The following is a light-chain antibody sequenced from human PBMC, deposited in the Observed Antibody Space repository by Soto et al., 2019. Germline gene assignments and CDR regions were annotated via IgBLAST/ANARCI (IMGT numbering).Light chain of an antibody. J-gene: IGKJ4*02. CDR1: QSVSSY. CDR2: DAS. Sequence: EIVLTQSPATLSLSPGERATLSCRASQSVSSYLAWYQQKPGQAPRLLIYDASNRATGIPARFSGSGSGTDFTLTISSLEPEDFAVYYFQQREFGGGTKVEIK. V-gene: IGKV3-11*01. CDR3: QQRE.